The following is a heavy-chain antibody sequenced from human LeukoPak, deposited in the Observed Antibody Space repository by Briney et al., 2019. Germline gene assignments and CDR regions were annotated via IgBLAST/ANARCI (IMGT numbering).Heavy chain of an antibody. D-gene: IGHD2-15*01. J-gene: IGHJ4*02. V-gene: IGHV3-21*01. CDR3: ARDFGGYCSGGSCYSGWSDY. CDR2: ITSSSSYI. Sequence: PGGSLRLSCAASGFTFSSYSMNWVRQAPGKGLEWVSSITSSSSYIYYADSVKGRFTISRGNAKNSLYLQMNSLRAEDTAVYYCARDFGGYCSGGSCYSGWSDYWGQGTLVTVSS. CDR1: GFTFSSYS.